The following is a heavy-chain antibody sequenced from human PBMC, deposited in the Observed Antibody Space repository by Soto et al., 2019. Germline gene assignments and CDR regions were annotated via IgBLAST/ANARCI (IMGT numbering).Heavy chain of an antibody. V-gene: IGHV3-53*01. CDR2: IYSGGNT. CDR1: GFTVSNNY. Sequence: GGSLRLSCAASGFTVSNNYMSCVRQPPGKGPEWVSIIYSGGNTYYTDAVKGRFTISRDNSKNTLYLQMNSLRAEDTAISYCVISIGGPRGEGYLFDYWGRGSLDTVSS. D-gene: IGHD3-16*01. CDR3: VISIGGPRGEGYLFDY. J-gene: IGHJ4*02.